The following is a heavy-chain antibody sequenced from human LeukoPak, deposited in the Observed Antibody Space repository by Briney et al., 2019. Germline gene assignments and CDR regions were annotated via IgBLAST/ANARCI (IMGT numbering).Heavy chain of an antibody. D-gene: IGHD3-22*01. CDR3: ANLGESSIVVVIPPNDY. CDR1: GFTFSSYA. Sequence: PGGSLRLSCAASGFTFSSYAMSWVRQAPGKGLEWVSAISGSGGSTYYADSVKGRFTISRDNSKNTLYLQMNSLRAEDTAVYYCANLGESSIVVVIPPNDYWGQGTLDTVSS. V-gene: IGHV3-23*01. CDR2: ISGSGGST. J-gene: IGHJ4*02.